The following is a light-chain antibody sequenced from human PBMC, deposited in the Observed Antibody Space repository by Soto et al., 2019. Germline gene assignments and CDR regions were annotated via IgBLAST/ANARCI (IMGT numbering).Light chain of an antibody. V-gene: IGKV3-20*01. CDR3: QQYGSSPPVT. CDR1: QSVRNSY. J-gene: IGKJ1*01. Sequence: EIVLTQSPGTLSLSPGERSTLSCRASQSVRNSYLAWYQQKPGQAPRLLIYGAYTRATGIPVRSSGSGSGTDFTLTISRLEPEDFAVYYCQQYGSSPPVTFGQGTKVDIK. CDR2: GAY.